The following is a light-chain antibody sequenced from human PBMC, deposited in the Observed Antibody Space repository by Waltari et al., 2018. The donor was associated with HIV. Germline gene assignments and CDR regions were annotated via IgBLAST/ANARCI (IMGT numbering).Light chain of an antibody. V-gene: IGLV2-23*02. J-gene: IGLJ3*02. CDR3: CSYAGSTNWV. CDR2: EVS. CDR1: SSDVGTYNL. Sequence: QSALTQPASVSGSPGQSITISCTGTSSDVGTYNLVSWYQQRPGKAPKLIISEVSHRPAGVSNHFSGSKSANTASLTISGLQAEDEADYYCCSYAGSTNWVFGGGTKLTVL.